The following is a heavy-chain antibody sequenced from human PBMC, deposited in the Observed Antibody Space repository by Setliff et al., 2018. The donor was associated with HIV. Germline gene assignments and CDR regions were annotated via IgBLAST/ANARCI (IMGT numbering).Heavy chain of an antibody. D-gene: IGHD6-19*01. CDR1: GVSINRTDHY. J-gene: IGHJ4*02. CDR3: ARDPSSSGWSEGLYYFDS. V-gene: IGHV4-39*02. CDR2: VSQSGST. Sequence: PSETLSLTCSVSGVSINRTDHYWGWIRQSPGKRLEWIGSVSQSGSTYYNPSLKSRITISVDRSKNLFSLKLISVTAADQGVYYCARDPSSSGWSEGLYYFDSWGRGTLVTVSS.